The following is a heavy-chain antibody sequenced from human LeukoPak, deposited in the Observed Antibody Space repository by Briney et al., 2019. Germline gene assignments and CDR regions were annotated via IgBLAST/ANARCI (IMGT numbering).Heavy chain of an antibody. CDR3: ARDPLYCGGDCYFDY. V-gene: IGHV3-7*01. Sequence: GGSLRLSCAASGFTFSSYWMSWVRQAPGKGLERVTNIKRDGSEKYYVDSVKGRFTISRDNAKNSLYLQMNSLRAEDTAVYYCARDPLYCGGDCYFDYWGQGTLVTVSS. CDR2: IKRDGSEK. CDR1: GFTFSSYW. D-gene: IGHD2-21*02. J-gene: IGHJ4*02.